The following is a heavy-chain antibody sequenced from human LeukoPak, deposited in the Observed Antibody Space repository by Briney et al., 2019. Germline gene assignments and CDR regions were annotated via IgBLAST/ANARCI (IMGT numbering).Heavy chain of an antibody. CDR1: GFTFSSYA. CDR3: ARASHRFLEWENWFDP. Sequence: GRSLRLSCAASGFTFSSYAMHGVRQAPGKGLEWVAVISYDGSNKYYADSVKGRFTISRDNSKNTLYLQMNSLRAEDTAVYYCARASHRFLEWENWFDPWGQGTLVTVSS. V-gene: IGHV3-30*01. D-gene: IGHD3-3*01. CDR2: ISYDGSNK. J-gene: IGHJ5*02.